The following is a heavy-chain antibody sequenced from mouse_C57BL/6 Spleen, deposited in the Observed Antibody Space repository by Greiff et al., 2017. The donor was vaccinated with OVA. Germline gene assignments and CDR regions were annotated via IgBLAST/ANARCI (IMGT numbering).Heavy chain of an antibody. D-gene: IGHD1-1*01. V-gene: IGHV1-64*01. CDR3: ATPSYYGSSYDY. CDR1: GYTFTSYW. Sequence: QVQLQQPGAELVKPGASVKLSCKASGYTFTSYWMHWVKQRPGQGLEWIGMIHPNSGSTNYNEKLKSKATLTVDKSSSTAYMQLSSLTSEDSAVYYCATPSYYGSSYDYWGQGTTLTVSS. J-gene: IGHJ2*01. CDR2: IHPNSGST.